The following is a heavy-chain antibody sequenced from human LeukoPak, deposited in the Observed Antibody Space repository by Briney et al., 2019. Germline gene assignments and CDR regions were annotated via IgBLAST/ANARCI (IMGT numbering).Heavy chain of an antibody. CDR1: GGSISSSSYY. V-gene: IGHV4-39*01. D-gene: IGHD4-17*01. Sequence: PSETLSLTCTVSGGSISSSSYYWGWVRQPPGKGLEWIGSIYYSGSTYYNPPLKSRVTISVDTSKNQSSLKLSSVTAADTAVYCCARDYGDLNYWGQGTLVTVSS. J-gene: IGHJ4*02. CDR2: IYYSGST. CDR3: ARDYGDLNY.